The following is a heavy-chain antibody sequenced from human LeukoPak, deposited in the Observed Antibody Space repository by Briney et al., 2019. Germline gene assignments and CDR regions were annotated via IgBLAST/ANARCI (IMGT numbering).Heavy chain of an antibody. Sequence: KASETLSLICAVYGGSFSGYYWSWIRQPPGKGLEWIGEINHSGSTNYNPSLKSRVTISVDTSKNQFSLKLSSVTAADTAVYYCARVRFLEWLPFYGMDVWGQGTTVTVSS. CDR2: INHSGST. V-gene: IGHV4-34*01. J-gene: IGHJ6*02. CDR1: GGSFSGYY. CDR3: ARVRFLEWLPFYGMDV. D-gene: IGHD3-3*01.